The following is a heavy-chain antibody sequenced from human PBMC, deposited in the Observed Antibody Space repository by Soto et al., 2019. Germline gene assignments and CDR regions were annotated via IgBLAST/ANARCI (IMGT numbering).Heavy chain of an antibody. Sequence: GGSLRLSCAASGFTFSSYGMHWVRQAPGKGLEWVAVISYDGSNKYYADSVKGRFTISRDNSENTLYLQMNSLRAEDTAVYYCAKDLSGYSYGYHAYYYGMDVWGQGTTVTVSS. CDR1: GFTFSSYG. CDR3: AKDLSGYSYGYHAYYYGMDV. D-gene: IGHD5-18*01. CDR2: ISYDGSNK. V-gene: IGHV3-30*18. J-gene: IGHJ6*02.